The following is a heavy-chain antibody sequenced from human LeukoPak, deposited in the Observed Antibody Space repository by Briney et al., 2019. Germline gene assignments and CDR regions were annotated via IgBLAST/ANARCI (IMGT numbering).Heavy chain of an antibody. Sequence: GGSLRLSCAASGFTFSSYSMNWVRQAPGKGLEWVSSISSSSSYIYYADSVKGRFTISRDNAKNPLYLQMNSLRAEDTAVYYCARHGGVVRVEGSDAFDIWGQGTMVTVSS. J-gene: IGHJ3*02. CDR2: ISSSSSYI. V-gene: IGHV3-21*01. CDR1: GFTFSSYS. D-gene: IGHD3-10*01. CDR3: ARHGGVVRVEGSDAFDI.